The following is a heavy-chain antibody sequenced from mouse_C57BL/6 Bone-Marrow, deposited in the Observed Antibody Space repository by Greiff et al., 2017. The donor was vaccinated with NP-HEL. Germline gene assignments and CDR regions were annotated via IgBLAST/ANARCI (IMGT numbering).Heavy chain of an antibody. CDR1: GFTFSSYA. J-gene: IGHJ3*01. V-gene: IGHV5-9-1*02. CDR3: TRDRHYYGSSPFAY. CDR2: ISSGGDYI. Sequence: DVMLVESGEGLVKPGGSLKLSCAASGFTFSSYAMSWVRQTPEKRLEWVAYISSGGDYIYYADTVKGRFTISRDNARNTLYLQMSSLKSEDTAMYYCTRDRHYYGSSPFAYWGQGTLVTVSA. D-gene: IGHD1-1*01.